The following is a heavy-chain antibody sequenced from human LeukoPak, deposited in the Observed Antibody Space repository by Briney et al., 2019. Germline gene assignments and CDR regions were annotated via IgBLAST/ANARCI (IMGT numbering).Heavy chain of an antibody. Sequence: GGTLRLSCAASGLAFSSYGMSWVRQAPGKGLEWVSAISGSGGSTYYADSVKGRFTISRDNSKNTLYLQMNSLRAEDTAVYYCAKSRSDYGDYVEDYWGQGTLVTVSS. CDR2: ISGSGGST. J-gene: IGHJ4*02. V-gene: IGHV3-23*01. CDR1: GLAFSSYG. CDR3: AKSRSDYGDYVEDY. D-gene: IGHD4-17*01.